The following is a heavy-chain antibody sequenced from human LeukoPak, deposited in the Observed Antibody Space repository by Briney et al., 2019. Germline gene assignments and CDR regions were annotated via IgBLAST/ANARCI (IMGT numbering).Heavy chain of an antibody. CDR3: GRFGYVSAVDT. V-gene: IGHV3-7*01. CDR1: GFAFSSYW. J-gene: IGHJ5*02. Sequence: GGSPRLSCGASGFAFSSYWMTWLRQAPGKGLEFVANIEPAGSATYYADSVKGRFTISRDNTKNLLYLQMNSLTAEDSAAYHCGRFGYVSAVDTWGQGALVTVSS. CDR2: IEPAGSAT. D-gene: IGHD2-15*01.